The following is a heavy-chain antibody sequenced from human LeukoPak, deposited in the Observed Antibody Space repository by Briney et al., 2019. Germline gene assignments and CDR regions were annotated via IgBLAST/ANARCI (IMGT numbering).Heavy chain of an antibody. Sequence: GGSLRLSCAASGFIFGTYYMNWVRQAPGKGLEWVANIKRDGSEKDYVDSVKGRFTISRDNARNSLYLQMNSLRAEDTAVYYCARDNYDSSGPYYFDYWGQGTLVTVSS. CDR3: ARDNYDSSGPYYFDY. CDR1: GFIFGTYY. V-gene: IGHV3-7*01. D-gene: IGHD3-22*01. CDR2: IKRDGSEK. J-gene: IGHJ4*02.